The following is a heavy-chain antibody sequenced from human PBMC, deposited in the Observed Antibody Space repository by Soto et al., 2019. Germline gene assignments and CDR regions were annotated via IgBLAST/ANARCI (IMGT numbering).Heavy chain of an antibody. CDR3: AKHSGPKLRFFDWIGIGAFNV. J-gene: IGHJ3*01. CDR1: EITFSVYA. CDR2: ISGSGDST. V-gene: IGHV3-23*01. Sequence: PGGSLRLSCDASEITFSVYAMAWARQAPGKGLEWVSSISGSGDSTVYADSVKGRFTISRDNSEKILYLQMSSLRAGDSAVYYCAKHSGPKLRFFDWIGIGAFNVWGRGTVVTVSS. D-gene: IGHD3-9*01.